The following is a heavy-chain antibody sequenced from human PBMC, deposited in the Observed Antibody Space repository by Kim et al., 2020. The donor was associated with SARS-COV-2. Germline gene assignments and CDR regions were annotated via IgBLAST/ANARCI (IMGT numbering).Heavy chain of an antibody. J-gene: IGHJ3*02. CDR3: AKTGRSGRRKGFDI. Sequence: GGSLRLSCAASGFTFGDYAMHWVRQAPGKGLEWVSGISWNSGSIGYADSVKGRFTISRDNAKNSLYLQMNSLRAEDTALYYCAKTGRSGRRKGFDIWGQGTMVTVSS. V-gene: IGHV3-9*01. D-gene: IGHD3-3*01. CDR2: ISWNSGSI. CDR1: GFTFGDYA.